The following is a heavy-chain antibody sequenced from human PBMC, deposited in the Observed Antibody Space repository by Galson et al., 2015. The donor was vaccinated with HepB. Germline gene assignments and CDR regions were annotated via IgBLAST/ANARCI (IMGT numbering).Heavy chain of an antibody. CDR3: VRGENRSGYRDDY. D-gene: IGHD5-12*01. J-gene: IGHJ4*02. Sequence: SLRLSGAASGCRVNDYAMHGVRHGPGAGLEWLALIWGDSTDIIYADAVRGRFTVASDNSRNIRYLGMNRRRADDTGVYFCVRGENRSGYRDDYWGQGALVTVSS. CDR1: GCRVNDYA. CDR2: IWGDSTDI. V-gene: IGHV3-33*01.